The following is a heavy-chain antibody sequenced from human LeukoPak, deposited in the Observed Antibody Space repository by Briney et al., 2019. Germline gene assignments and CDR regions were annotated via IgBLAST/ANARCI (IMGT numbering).Heavy chain of an antibody. CDR1: GYTFTGYY. CDR3: ARAGYSSGWYEC. Sequence: ASVKVSCKASGYTFTGYYMHWVRQAPGQGLEWMGRINPNSGGTNYAQKFQGRVTMTRDTSVSTAYMELSRLRSDDTAVYYCARAGYSSGWYECWGQGTLVTVSS. D-gene: IGHD6-19*01. CDR2: INPNSGGT. J-gene: IGHJ5*01. V-gene: IGHV1-2*06.